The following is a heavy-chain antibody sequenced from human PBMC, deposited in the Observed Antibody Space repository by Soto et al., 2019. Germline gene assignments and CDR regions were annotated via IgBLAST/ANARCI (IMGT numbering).Heavy chain of an antibody. CDR2: TYQSGSA. Sequence: KTSETLSLTCTVSGGSISSGGYSWTWIRQSLGKGLEWIGYTYQSGSAYYNPSLKSRVTISVDRSKNQFSLNLTSVTAADTAVYYCARDYYGMDVWGQGTTVTVSS. J-gene: IGHJ6*02. V-gene: IGHV4-30-2*06. CDR1: GGSISSGGYS. CDR3: ARDYYGMDV.